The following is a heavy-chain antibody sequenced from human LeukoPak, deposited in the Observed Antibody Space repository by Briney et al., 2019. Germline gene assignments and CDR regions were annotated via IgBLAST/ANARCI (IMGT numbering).Heavy chain of an antibody. CDR1: GFTFSSYG. J-gene: IGHJ4*02. V-gene: IGHV3-30*03. Sequence: GGSLRLSCAASGFTFSSYGMHWVRQASGKGLEWVAVISYDGTNKYYADSVKGRFTISRDNSKNSLYLQMNSLRAEDTAVYYCARDWDLEGGFWGQGTLVTVSS. D-gene: IGHD1-26*01. CDR3: ARDWDLEGGF. CDR2: ISYDGTNK.